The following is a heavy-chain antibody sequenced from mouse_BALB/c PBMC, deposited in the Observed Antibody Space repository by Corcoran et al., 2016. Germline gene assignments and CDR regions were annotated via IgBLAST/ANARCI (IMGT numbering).Heavy chain of an antibody. Sequence: EVHLQQSEPELVKPGASLKMSCKASGYTFTSYVMHWVKQKPGQGLEWIGYINPYNDGTKYNEKFKGKATLTSDKSSSTAYMELSSLTSEDSAVYYCARSYYGSSPDYWGQGTTLTVSS. CDR3: ARSYYGSSPDY. CDR1: GYTFTSYV. D-gene: IGHD1-1*01. J-gene: IGHJ2*01. V-gene: IGHV1S136*01. CDR2: INPYNDGT.